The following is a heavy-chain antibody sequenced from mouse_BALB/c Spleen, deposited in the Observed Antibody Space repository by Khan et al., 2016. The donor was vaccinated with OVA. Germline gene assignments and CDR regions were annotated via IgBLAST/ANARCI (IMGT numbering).Heavy chain of an antibody. CDR1: GYTFTSYW. CDR3: ARDRIDY. J-gene: IGHJ2*01. Sequence: QVQLKQSGAELAKPGASVKMSCKASGYTFTSYWMHWVKQRPGQGLEWIGYIDPSTDYTEYNQKFRDKATLTVDKSSTTVYMQLTSLTSEDSAVYYCARDRIDYWGQGTTLTVSS. CDR2: IDPSTDYT. V-gene: IGHV1-7*01.